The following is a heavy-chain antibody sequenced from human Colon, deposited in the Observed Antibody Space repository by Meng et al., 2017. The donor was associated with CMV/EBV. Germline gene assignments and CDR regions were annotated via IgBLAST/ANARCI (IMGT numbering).Heavy chain of an antibody. D-gene: IGHD4-11*01. CDR3: AKAEYSNYFYWFDP. CDR2: ISGSGTIA. CDR1: GFTFDSYA. V-gene: IGHV3-23*01. Sequence: GESLKISCAASGFTFDSYAMSWVRQAPGKGLEWVSSISGSGTIAMYADSVRGRFTISRDNSENTMYLQLSSLRAEDTAVYYCAKAEYSNYFYWFDPWGQGTLVTVSS. J-gene: IGHJ5*02.